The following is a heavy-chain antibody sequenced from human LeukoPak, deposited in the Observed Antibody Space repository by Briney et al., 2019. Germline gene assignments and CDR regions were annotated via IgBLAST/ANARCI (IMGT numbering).Heavy chain of an antibody. CDR2: IIPILGIA. CDR3: AHSGSYYQYYYGMDV. CDR1: GGTFSSYT. V-gene: IGHV1-69*02. D-gene: IGHD3-10*01. J-gene: IGHJ6*02. Sequence: ASVKVSCTASGGTFSSYTISWVRQAPGQGLEWMGRIIPILGIANYAQKFQGRVTITADKSTSTAYMELSSLRSEDTAVYYCAHSGSYYQYYYGMDVWGQGTTVTVSS.